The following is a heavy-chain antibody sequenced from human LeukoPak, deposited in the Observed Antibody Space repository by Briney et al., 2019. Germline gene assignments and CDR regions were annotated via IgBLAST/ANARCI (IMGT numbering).Heavy chain of an antibody. CDR3: ARVWFGLDAFDI. J-gene: IGHJ3*02. Sequence: TLSXTCAISGDSFSSNSAAWNWIRQSPSRGLEWLGRTYYRSKWYNDYAVSVKSLITINPDTSKNQFSLQLNSVTPEDTAVYYCARVWFGLDAFDIWGQGTMVTVSS. V-gene: IGHV6-1*01. D-gene: IGHD3-10*01. CDR2: TYYRSKWYN. CDR1: GDSFSSNSAA.